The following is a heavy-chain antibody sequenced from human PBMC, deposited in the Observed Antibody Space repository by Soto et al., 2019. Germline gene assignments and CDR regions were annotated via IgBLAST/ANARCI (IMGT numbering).Heavy chain of an antibody. CDR3: VTHKHSGSYYRPYYYYGMDV. CDR2: IIPIFGTA. Sequence: ASVKVSCKASGGTFSSYAISWVRQAPGQGLEWMGGIIPIFGTANYAQKFQGRVTITADESTSTAYMELSSLRSEDTAVYYCVTHKHSGSYYRPYYYYGMDVWGQGTTVTVSS. J-gene: IGHJ6*02. V-gene: IGHV1-69*13. CDR1: GGTFSSYA. D-gene: IGHD1-26*01.